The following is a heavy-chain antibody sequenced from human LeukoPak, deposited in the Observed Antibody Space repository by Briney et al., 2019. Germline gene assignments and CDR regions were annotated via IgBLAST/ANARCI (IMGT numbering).Heavy chain of an antibody. D-gene: IGHD3-10*01. CDR3: TTWLGIS. CDR2: IYSGGST. Sequence: GGSLRLSCAASGFTVSSNYMSWVRQAPGKGLEWVSVIYSGGSTYYADSVKGRFTISRDNSKNTLHLQMNSLKTDDTGVYYCTTWLGISWGQGTLVTVSS. CDR1: GFTVSSNY. J-gene: IGHJ5*02. V-gene: IGHV3-66*01.